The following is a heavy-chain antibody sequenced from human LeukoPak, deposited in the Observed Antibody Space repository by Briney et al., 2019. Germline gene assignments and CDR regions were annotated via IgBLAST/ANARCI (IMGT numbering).Heavy chain of an antibody. CDR1: GFPFSIYA. CDR2: ISYDGSNK. Sequence: PGRSLRHSRAASGFPFSIYAMHWVRPPRGGGLEWVGDISYDGSNKYYAHSVKSRFTSSRVNSKNSLYLQMNSLRAEDAAVYDCARGRNQLLLYYYGMDVWGQGTTVTVSS. V-gene: IGHV3-30-3*01. CDR3: ARGRNQLLLYYYGMDV. J-gene: IGHJ6*02. D-gene: IGHD2-2*01.